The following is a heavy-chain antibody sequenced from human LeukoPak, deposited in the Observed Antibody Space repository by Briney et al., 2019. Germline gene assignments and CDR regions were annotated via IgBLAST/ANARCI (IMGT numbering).Heavy chain of an antibody. CDR2: IYSGGST. CDR3: ARERQLERLAFGKEGSAFDY. CDR1: GFTVSSNY. V-gene: IGHV3-53*01. Sequence: GGSLRLSCAASGFTVSSNYMSWVRQAPGKGLEWVSVIYSGGSTYYADSVKGRFTISRDNVKNSLYLQMNRLRAEDTAVYYCARERQLERLAFGKEGSAFDYWGQGTLVTVSS. J-gene: IGHJ4*02. D-gene: IGHD1-1*01.